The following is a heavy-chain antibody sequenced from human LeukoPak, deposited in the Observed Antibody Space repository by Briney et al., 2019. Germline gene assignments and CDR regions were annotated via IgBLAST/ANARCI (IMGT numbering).Heavy chain of an antibody. CDR1: GYTFTSYD. CDR2: MNPNSGNT. Sequence: GASVKVSCKASGYTFTSYDINWVRQATGQGLEWMGWMNPNSGNTGYAQKFQGRVTMTRNTSISTAYMELSSLRSDDTAVYYCARDRGGAYNWNYIGSYMDVWGRGTLVTVSS. J-gene: IGHJ4*02. CDR3: ARDRGGAYNWNYIGSYMDV. V-gene: IGHV1-8*01. D-gene: IGHD1-7*01.